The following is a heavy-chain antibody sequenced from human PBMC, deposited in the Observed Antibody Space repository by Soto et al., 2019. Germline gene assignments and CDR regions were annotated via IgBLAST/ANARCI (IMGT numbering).Heavy chain of an antibody. V-gene: IGHV1-46*01. Sequence: QVQLVQSGAEVKKPGASVKVSCKASGYIFTNHYIHWVRQAPGQGLEWMGIINPSGGSTNYLQKFQGRITMARDTSTCTVYMELSILRSEDTAVYFCARADYYDSSGFYYDCWGQGSLVTVSS. D-gene: IGHD3-22*01. CDR1: GYIFTNHY. J-gene: IGHJ4*02. CDR3: ARADYYDSSGFYYDC. CDR2: INPSGGST.